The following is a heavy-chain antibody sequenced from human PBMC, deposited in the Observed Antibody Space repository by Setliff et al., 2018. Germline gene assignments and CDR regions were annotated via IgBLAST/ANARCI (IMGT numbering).Heavy chain of an antibody. CDR3: ARGDYGDYTDYYYYMDV. V-gene: IGHV1-18*01. J-gene: IGHJ6*03. CDR1: GYSFTSYG. CDR2: ISVYDGST. Sequence: ASVKVSCKTSGYSFTSYGISWVRQGPGQGLEWVGRISVYDGSTKYVEKFQGRVTMTTDTSTNTAYMELRSLGSDDTAVYYCARGDYGDYTDYYYYMDVWGKGTTVTSP. D-gene: IGHD4-17*01.